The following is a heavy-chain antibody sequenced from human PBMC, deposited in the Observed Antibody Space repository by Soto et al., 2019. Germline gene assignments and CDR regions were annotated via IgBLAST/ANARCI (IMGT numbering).Heavy chain of an antibody. CDR1: GLTFSDYC. D-gene: IGHD7-27*01. Sequence: QVQLVESGGGLVKPGGSLRLSCAASGLTFSDYCMSWIRQAPGKGLEWVSYISSSGTTIYYPDSVKGRFTISRDNAKNSLSLQMNSLRAEDTAVYYCARCPETGDRFYDYWGQGTLVTVSS. V-gene: IGHV3-11*01. CDR2: ISSSGTTI. CDR3: ARCPETGDRFYDY. J-gene: IGHJ4*02.